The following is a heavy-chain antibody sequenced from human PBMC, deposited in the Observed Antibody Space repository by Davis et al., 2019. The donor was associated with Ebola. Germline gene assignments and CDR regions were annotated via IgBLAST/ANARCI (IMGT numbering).Heavy chain of an antibody. Sequence: SVKVSCKASGLTFSSSAVQWVRQARGQRLEWIGWIVVGGGTTNYAQKFQERVTITRDLSKSTVYMDLSSLRSEDTAVYFCAADRRCSGGVCHGVFDIWGQGTMVTVSS. CDR1: GLTFSSSA. CDR2: IVVGGGTT. CDR3: AADRRCSGGVCHGVFDI. V-gene: IGHV1-58*01. D-gene: IGHD2-8*02. J-gene: IGHJ3*02.